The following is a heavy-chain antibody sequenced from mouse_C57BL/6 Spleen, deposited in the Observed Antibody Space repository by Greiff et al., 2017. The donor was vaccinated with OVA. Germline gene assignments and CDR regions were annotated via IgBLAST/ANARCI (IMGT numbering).Heavy chain of an antibody. J-gene: IGHJ4*01. CDR2: INYDGSST. V-gene: IGHV5-16*01. Sequence: EVQVVESEGGLVQPGSSMKLSCTASGFTFSDYYMAWVRQVPEKGLEWVANINYDGSSTYYLDSLKSRFIISRDNAKNILYLQMSSLKSEDTATYYCAREGLSNSIMDYWGQGTSVTVSS. CDR3: AREGLSNSIMDY. D-gene: IGHD1-3*01. CDR1: GFTFSDYY.